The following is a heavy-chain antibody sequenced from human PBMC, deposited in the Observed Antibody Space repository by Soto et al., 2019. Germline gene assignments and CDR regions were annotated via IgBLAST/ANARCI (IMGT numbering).Heavy chain of an antibody. V-gene: IGHV4-31*03. CDR3: AAESVGATSPSFDY. J-gene: IGHJ4*02. CDR2: IYYSGST. CDR1: GGSISSGGYY. Sequence: PSETLSLTCTVSGGSISSGGYYWSWIRQHPGKGLEWIGYIYYSGSTYYNPSLKSRATISVDTSKNQFSLKLSSVTAADTAVYYCAAESVGATSPSFDYWGQGTLVTVSS. D-gene: IGHD1-26*01.